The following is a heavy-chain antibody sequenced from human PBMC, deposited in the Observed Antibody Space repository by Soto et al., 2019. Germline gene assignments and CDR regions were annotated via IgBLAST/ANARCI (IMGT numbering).Heavy chain of an antibody. V-gene: IGHV1-46*01. CDR3: ARYDYNGYYFDY. CDR1: GSTFSTYY. D-gene: IGHD4-4*01. CDR2: IIPSVGTT. Sequence: ASVKASSRASGSTFSTYYMPWCRQAPGQGYEWMGIIIPSVGTTTYAQKFQGRVTMTRDTSTTTVYMELSSLKSEDTAVYYCARYDYNGYYFDYWGQGTLVIGSS. J-gene: IGHJ4*02.